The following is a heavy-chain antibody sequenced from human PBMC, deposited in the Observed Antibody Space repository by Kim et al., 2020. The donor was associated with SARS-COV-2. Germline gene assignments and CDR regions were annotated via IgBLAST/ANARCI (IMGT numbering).Heavy chain of an antibody. V-gene: IGHV3-33*06. CDR2: IWYDGSNK. D-gene: IGHD3-3*01. J-gene: IGHJ4*02. CDR1: GFTFSSYA. Sequence: GGSQRLSCAASGFTFSSYAMHWVRQAPGKGLEWVAVIWYDGSNKYYADSVKGRFTISRDNSKNTLYLQMNSLRAEDTAVYYCAKDRLLAGGFDYWGQGTLVTVSS. CDR3: AKDRLLAGGFDY.